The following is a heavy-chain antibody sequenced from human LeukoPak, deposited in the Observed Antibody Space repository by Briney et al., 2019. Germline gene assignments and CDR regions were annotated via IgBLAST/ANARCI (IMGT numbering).Heavy chain of an antibody. V-gene: IGHV2-70*04. D-gene: IGHD3-22*01. CDR2: IEWDDGK. CDR1: GFSLSTSGMR. Sequence: ESSPTLVNPTQTLTLTCTFSGFSLSTSGMRVSWIRQPPGKALEWLARIEWDDGKFYITFLKTRLTISKDISKNTVVLTMTDMDPGDTATYCCARTRYYYDSSGFDYWGQGTLVTVSS. CDR3: ARTRYYYDSSGFDY. J-gene: IGHJ4*02.